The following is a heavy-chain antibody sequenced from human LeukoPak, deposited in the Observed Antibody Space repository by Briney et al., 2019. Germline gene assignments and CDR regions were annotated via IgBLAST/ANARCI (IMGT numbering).Heavy chain of an antibody. V-gene: IGHV3-48*04. CDR2: ISSSGSTI. CDR3: ARWSGYYVDY. J-gene: IGHJ4*02. Sequence: GGSLRLSCAASGFTFSSSGMNWVRQAPGKGLEWVSYISSSGSTIYYADSVKGRFTISRDNAKNSLYLQMNSLRAEDTAVYYCARWSGYYVDYWGQGTLVTVSS. CDR1: GFTFSSSG. D-gene: IGHD3-3*01.